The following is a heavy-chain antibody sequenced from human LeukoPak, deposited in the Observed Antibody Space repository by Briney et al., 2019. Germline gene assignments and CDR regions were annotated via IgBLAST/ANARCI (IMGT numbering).Heavy chain of an antibody. V-gene: IGHV4-39*01. J-gene: IGHJ5*02. Sequence: SETLSLTCTVSGGSISSSSYYWGWIRQPPGKGLEWIGSIYYSGSTYYNPSLKSRVTISVDTSKNQFSLKLSSVTASDTAVYYCARLSWPGRGSRFDPWGQGMWVTVSS. CDR3: ARLSWPGRGSRFDP. CDR1: GGSISSSSYY. D-gene: IGHD3-16*01. CDR2: IYYSGST.